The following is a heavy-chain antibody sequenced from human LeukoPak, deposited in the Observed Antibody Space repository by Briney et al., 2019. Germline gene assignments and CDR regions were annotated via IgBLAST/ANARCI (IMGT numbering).Heavy chain of an antibody. J-gene: IGHJ4*02. CDR3: ARSPTEQFEGNGYRFDN. CDR1: GDSFSSNSAA. V-gene: IGHV6-1*01. Sequence: SQTLSLTCAISGDSFSSNSAAWNWIRQSPSRGLEWLGRTYYRSKWYYDYAPSVKSRITFNPDTSKNQFSLQLTSVTPEDTAVYYCARSPTEQFEGNGYRFDNWGQGTLVTVSS. D-gene: IGHD3-22*01. CDR2: TYYRSKWYY.